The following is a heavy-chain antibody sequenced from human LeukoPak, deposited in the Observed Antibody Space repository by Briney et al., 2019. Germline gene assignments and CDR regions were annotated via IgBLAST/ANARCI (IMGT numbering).Heavy chain of an antibody. J-gene: IGHJ4*02. V-gene: IGHV1-2*02. CDR3: ASGRAGSSWYYFDY. CDR2: INPYSGGT. D-gene: IGHD6-13*01. Sequence: ASVKVSCKASGYTFTGYYIHWVRQAPGQGLEWMGWINPYSGGTNYAQKFQGRVTMTRDTSISTAYMELSTLRSDDTAVYYCASGRAGSSWYYFDYWGQGTLVTVSS. CDR1: GYTFTGYY.